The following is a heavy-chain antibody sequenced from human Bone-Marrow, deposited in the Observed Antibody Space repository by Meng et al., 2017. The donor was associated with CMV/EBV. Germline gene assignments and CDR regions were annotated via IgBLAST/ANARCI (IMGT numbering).Heavy chain of an antibody. CDR3: ARGPRTTFGGVIIWPLEF. J-gene: IGHJ4*02. D-gene: IGHD3-16*02. CDR2: ISSSSSYI. V-gene: IGHV3-21*04. Sequence: GESLKISCAASGFTFSSYSMNWVRQAPGKGLEWVSSISSSSSYIYYADSVKGRFTISRDNAKNSLYLQMNSLRAEDTAVYYCARGPRTTFGGVIIWPLEFRGQGTLVTVSS. CDR1: GFTFSSYS.